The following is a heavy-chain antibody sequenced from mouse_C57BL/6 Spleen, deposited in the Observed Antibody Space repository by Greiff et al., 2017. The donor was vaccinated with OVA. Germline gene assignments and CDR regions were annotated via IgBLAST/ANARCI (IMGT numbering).Heavy chain of an antibody. V-gene: IGHV1-15*01. D-gene: IGHD4-1*01. J-gene: IGHJ4*01. Sequence: VHLVESGAELVRPGASVTLSCKASGYTFTDYEMHWVKQTPVHGLEWIGAIDPETGGTAYNQKFKGKAILTADKSSSTAYMELRSLTSEDSAVYYCTRSAPNCYYAMDYWGQGTSVTVSS. CDR2: IDPETGGT. CDR1: GYTFTDYE. CDR3: TRSAPNCYYAMDY.